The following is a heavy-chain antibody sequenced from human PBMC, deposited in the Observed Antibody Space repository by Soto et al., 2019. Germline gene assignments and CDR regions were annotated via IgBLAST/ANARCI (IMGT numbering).Heavy chain of an antibody. J-gene: IGHJ4*02. D-gene: IGHD5-12*01. CDR3: ARAPSRDGYGTYFDY. Sequence: GGSLRLSCAASGFTVSSNYMSWVRQAPGKGLEWVSVIYSGDSTYYADSVKGRFTISRDNSKNTLYLQMNSLRAEDTAVYYCARAPSRDGYGTYFDYWGQGTLVTVSS. CDR2: IYSGDST. CDR1: GFTVSSNY. V-gene: IGHV3-53*01.